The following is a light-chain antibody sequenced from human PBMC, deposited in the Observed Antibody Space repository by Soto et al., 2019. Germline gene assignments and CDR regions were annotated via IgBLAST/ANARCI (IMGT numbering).Light chain of an antibody. Sequence: PRARVTLSCRASQSVSSSYLTWHQQKPGQAPRLLIYGAPTRATGIPSRFSGSGSGTEFTLTISSLQPDDFATYYCQHYNSYSEAFGQGTKVDIK. CDR1: QSVSSSY. J-gene: IGKJ1*01. CDR3: QHYNSYSEA. V-gene: IGKV3D-7*01. CDR2: GAP.